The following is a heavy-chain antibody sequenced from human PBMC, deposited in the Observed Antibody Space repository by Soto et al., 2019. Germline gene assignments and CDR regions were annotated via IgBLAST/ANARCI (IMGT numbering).Heavy chain of an antibody. Sequence: QADLVESGRGVVQPGRSLRLSCAASGFTFTSYGMHWVRQAPGTRLEWVAVISYDGGLQHYADSVKGRFTISRDNSKNMVLLQMNSLRAEDTAVYYCVSDRGYGHASVPYSWGQGTLVSVST. D-gene: IGHD5-18*01. J-gene: IGHJ4*02. V-gene: IGHV3-30*03. CDR2: ISYDGGLQ. CDR3: VSDRGYGHASVPYS. CDR1: GFTFTSYG.